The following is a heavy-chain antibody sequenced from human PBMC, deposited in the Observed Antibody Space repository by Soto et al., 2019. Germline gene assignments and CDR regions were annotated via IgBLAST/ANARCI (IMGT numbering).Heavy chain of an antibody. V-gene: IGHV4-34*01. J-gene: IGHJ4*02. CDR2: INHSGST. D-gene: IGHD3-22*01. Sequence: SETLSLTCAVYGGSFSGYYWSWIRQPPGKGLEWIGEINHSGSTNYNPSLKSRVTISVDTSKNQFSLKLSSVTAADTAVYYCAMRVGSGYYYYFDYWGQGTLVTVSS. CDR1: GGSFSGYY. CDR3: AMRVGSGYYYYFDY.